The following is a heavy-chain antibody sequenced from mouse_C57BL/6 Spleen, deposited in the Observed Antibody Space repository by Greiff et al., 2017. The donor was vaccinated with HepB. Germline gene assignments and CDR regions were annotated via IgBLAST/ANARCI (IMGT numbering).Heavy chain of an antibody. Sequence: DVQLVESGGGLVKPGGSLKLSCAASGFTFSSYAMSWVRQTPEKRLEWVATISDGGSYTYYPDNVKGRFTISRDNAKNNLYLQMSHLKSEDTAMYYCARDGVGREAMDYWGQGTSVTVSS. J-gene: IGHJ4*01. CDR3: ARDGVGREAMDY. V-gene: IGHV5-4*01. CDR2: ISDGGSYT. D-gene: IGHD4-1*01. CDR1: GFTFSSYA.